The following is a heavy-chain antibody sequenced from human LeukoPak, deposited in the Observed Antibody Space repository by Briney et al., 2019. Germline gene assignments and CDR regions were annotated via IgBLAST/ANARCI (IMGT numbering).Heavy chain of an antibody. Sequence: TSETLSLTCAVYGGSFSGYYWSWIRQPPGKGLEWIGEINHSGSTNYNPSLKSRVTISVDTSKNQFSLKLTSVTAADTAVYYCTREFYGSDNWGQGTLVTVSS. CDR3: TREFYGSDN. J-gene: IGHJ4*02. V-gene: IGHV4-34*01. D-gene: IGHD3-10*01. CDR1: GGSFSGYY. CDR2: INHSGST.